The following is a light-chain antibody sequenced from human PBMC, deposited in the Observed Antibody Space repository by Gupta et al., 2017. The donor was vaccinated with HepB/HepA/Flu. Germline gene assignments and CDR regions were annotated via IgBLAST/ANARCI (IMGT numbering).Light chain of an antibody. CDR2: RNI. CDR3: AAWDDSLSGYWV. J-gene: IGLJ3*02. V-gene: IGLV1-47*01. CDR1: SSNIGSNY. Sequence: QSVLTQPPSASGTPGQRVTISCSGSSSNIGSNYVYCYQQLPGTAPKLLIYRNIQRASGVPDRFSGSKSGSSASLAISGLRSEDEADYYCAAWDDSLSGYWVFGGGTKLTVL.